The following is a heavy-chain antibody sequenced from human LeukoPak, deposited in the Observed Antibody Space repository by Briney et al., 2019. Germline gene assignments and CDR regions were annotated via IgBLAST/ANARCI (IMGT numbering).Heavy chain of an antibody. CDR1: GLTFHNYA. CDR2: ISWNSGNV. V-gene: IGHV3-9*01. J-gene: IGHJ6*02. CDR3: AKEMIRSVGYGVDD. D-gene: IGHD3-16*01. Sequence: QTGGSLRLSCAASGLTFHNYAMYWVRQAPGKGLEWVSGISWNSGNVGYADSVKGRFTISRDNAKNSLYLQMNRLRPEDTALYYCAKEMIRSVGYGVDDWGQGTTVTVSS.